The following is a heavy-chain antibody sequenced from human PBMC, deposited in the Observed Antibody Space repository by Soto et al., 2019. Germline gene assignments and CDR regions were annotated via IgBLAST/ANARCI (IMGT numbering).Heavy chain of an antibody. CDR2: INPNRGNR. V-gene: IGHV1-8*01. D-gene: IGHD1-26*01. CDR3: ARGRDKRWDFPRWPDH. Sequence: QVQLVQSGAEVKRPGASVKVSCQASGYTFTSYDINWVRQASGQGLEWMGWINPNRGNRGYAQKFQGRVTMTRATSISTAYMELSSLTSDDTAVYYCARGRDKRWDFPRWPDHWGQGTLVTVSS. J-gene: IGHJ4*02. CDR1: GYTFTSYD.